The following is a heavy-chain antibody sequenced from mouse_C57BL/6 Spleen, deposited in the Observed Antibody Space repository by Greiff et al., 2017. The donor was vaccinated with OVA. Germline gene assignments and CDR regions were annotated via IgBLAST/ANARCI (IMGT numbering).Heavy chain of an antibody. D-gene: IGHD2-1*01. Sequence: VQLQQPGAELVKPGASVKLSCKASGYTFTSYWMQWVKQRPGQGLEWIGEIDPSDSYTNYNQKFKGKATLTVDTSSSPAYMQLSSLTSEDSAVYYCARIYGNSYWYFDVGGTGTTVTVAS. V-gene: IGHV1-50*01. CDR1: GYTFTSYW. CDR2: IDPSDSYT. CDR3: ARIYGNSYWYFDV. J-gene: IGHJ1*03.